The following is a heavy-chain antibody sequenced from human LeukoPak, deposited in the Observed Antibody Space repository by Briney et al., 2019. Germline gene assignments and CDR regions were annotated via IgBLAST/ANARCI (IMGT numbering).Heavy chain of an antibody. J-gene: IGHJ4*02. D-gene: IGHD3-10*01. CDR1: GFTFSDYY. CDR2: ISPTSSTT. Sequence: GGSLRLSCAASGFTFSDYYMTWIRQAPGKGLEWVSYISPTSSTTYYADSVKGRFTIARDNAKNSLYLQMNSLRAEDTAVYCCARTYGSGNNGDYWGQGILVTVSS. V-gene: IGHV3-11*01. CDR3: ARTYGSGNNGDY.